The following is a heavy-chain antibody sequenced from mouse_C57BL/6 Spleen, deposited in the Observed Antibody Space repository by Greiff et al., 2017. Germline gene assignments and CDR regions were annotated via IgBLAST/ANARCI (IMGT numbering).Heavy chain of an antibody. Sequence: QVQLQQPEAELVKPGASVKISCKVSGYTFTDYTIHWMKQRPEQGLEWIGYIYPRDGSTKYNEKFKGKATLTADKSSSTAYMQLNSLTSEDSAVFFCARWGLLFYFDYWGQGTTLTVSS. CDR2: IYPRDGST. D-gene: IGHD2-13*01. CDR3: ARWGLLFYFDY. J-gene: IGHJ2*01. CDR1: GYTFTDYT. V-gene: IGHV1-78*01.